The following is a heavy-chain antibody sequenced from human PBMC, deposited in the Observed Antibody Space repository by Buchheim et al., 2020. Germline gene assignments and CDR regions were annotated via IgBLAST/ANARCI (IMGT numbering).Heavy chain of an antibody. Sequence: QVQLQQWGAGLLKPSETLSLTCAVYGGSFSGYYWSWIRQPPGQGLEWIGEINHSGSTNYNPSLKSRVTISVDTSKNQFSLKLSSVTAADTAVYYCASSEGYCSGGSCYYYFDYWGQGTL. CDR1: GGSFSGYY. CDR2: INHSGST. CDR3: ASSEGYCSGGSCYYYFDY. V-gene: IGHV4-34*01. J-gene: IGHJ4*02. D-gene: IGHD2-15*01.